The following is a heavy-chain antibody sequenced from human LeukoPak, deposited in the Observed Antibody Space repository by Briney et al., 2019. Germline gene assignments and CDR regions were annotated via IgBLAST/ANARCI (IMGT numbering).Heavy chain of an antibody. J-gene: IGHJ6*03. D-gene: IGHD3-16*01. CDR3: AKGLRTGVGPYMGYHYYMDV. Sequence: GGSLRLSCAASGFTFSSYAMTWVRQAPGKGLEWVSAISGHGDSTYYADSVKGRFTISRDNSKNTQYLQMNSLRAEDTAVYYCAKGLRTGVGPYMGYHYYMDVWGKGATVTVSS. V-gene: IGHV3-23*01. CDR2: ISGHGDST. CDR1: GFTFSSYA.